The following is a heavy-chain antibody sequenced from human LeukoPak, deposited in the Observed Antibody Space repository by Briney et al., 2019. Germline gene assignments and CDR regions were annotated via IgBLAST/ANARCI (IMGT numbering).Heavy chain of an antibody. CDR2: LYSGGDT. Sequence: GGSLRLSCAASGFTFSSYAMSWVRQAPGKGLEFVSVLYSGGDTYYADSVKGRFTISRDNSKNILYLQMNSLRADDTAVYYCARDYCSSISCYTRWFDPWGQGTLVTVSS. CDR1: GFTFSSYA. D-gene: IGHD2-2*02. V-gene: IGHV3-66*02. J-gene: IGHJ5*02. CDR3: ARDYCSSISCYTRWFDP.